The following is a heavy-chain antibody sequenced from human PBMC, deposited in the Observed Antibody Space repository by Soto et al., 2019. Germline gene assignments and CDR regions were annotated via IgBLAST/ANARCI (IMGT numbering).Heavy chain of an antibody. D-gene: IGHD2-2*01. V-gene: IGHV4-31*03. CDR2: IYYSGST. J-gene: IGHJ6*02. Sequence: SETPSLTCTVSGGSISSGGYYWSWIRQHPGKGLEWIGYIYYSGSTNYNPSLKSRVTISVDTSKNQFSLKLSSVTAADTAVYYCARWGAAAKPPRYYYYGMDVWGQGTTVTSP. CDR1: GGSISSGGYY. CDR3: ARWGAAAKPPRYYYYGMDV.